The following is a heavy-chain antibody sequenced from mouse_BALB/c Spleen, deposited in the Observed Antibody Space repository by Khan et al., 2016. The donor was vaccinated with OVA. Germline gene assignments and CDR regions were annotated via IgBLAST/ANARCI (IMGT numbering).Heavy chain of an antibody. J-gene: IGHJ2*01. CDR2: ISSGGST. CDR1: GFTFSSYV. CDR3: AREAYRYDEYYFDY. Sequence: EVKLEESGGDLVKPGGSLKLPCAASGFTFSSYVMSWVRQTPEKRLEWVASISSGGSTYYPDSVKGRFTISRDNARNILYLQMSSLRSEDTSMYYCAREAYRYDEYYFDYWGQGTTLTVSS. D-gene: IGHD2-14*01. V-gene: IGHV5-6-5*01.